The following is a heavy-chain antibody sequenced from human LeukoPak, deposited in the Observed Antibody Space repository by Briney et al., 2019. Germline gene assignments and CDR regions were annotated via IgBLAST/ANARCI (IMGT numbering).Heavy chain of an antibody. CDR1: GSTFTSYA. Sequence: ASAKVPCKASGSTFTSYAMTRVRQAPGQGLEWMGWLKTKTGHLTYAQGFIGRLVFSLDTSICTAYLQISSLKAEDTAVYYCARLTYDRSGYYRTNYYYYYMDVCGKGTTGTGSS. J-gene: IGHJ6*03. CDR3: ARLTYDRSGYYRTNYYYYYMDV. CDR2: LKTKTGHL. D-gene: IGHD3-22*01. V-gene: IGHV7-4-1*02.